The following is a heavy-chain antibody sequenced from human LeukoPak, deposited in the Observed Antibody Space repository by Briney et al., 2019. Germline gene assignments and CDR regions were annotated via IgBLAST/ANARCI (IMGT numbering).Heavy chain of an antibody. D-gene: IGHD6-13*01. CDR2: IYYSGST. CDR1: GGSISSSSYY. CDR3: ARHWNRIAAAVCWFDP. Sequence: SETLSLTCTVSGGSISSSSYYWGWICQPPGKGLEWIGSIYYSGSTYYNPSLKSRVTISVDTSKNQFSLKLSSVTAADTAVYYCARHWNRIAAAVCWFDPWGQGTLVTVSS. J-gene: IGHJ5*02. V-gene: IGHV4-39*01.